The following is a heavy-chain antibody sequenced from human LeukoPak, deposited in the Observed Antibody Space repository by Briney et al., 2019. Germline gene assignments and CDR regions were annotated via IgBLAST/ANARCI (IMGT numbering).Heavy chain of an antibody. CDR1: GGSISSYY. CDR3: ARRVANAYYMDV. V-gene: IGHV4-59*01. CDR2: IYYRGST. D-gene: IGHD5-12*01. J-gene: IGHJ6*03. Sequence: SETLSLTCTVSGGSISSYYWSWIRQPPGKGLEWIGYIYYRGSTNYNPSLKSRVTISVDTSKNQFSLKLSSVTAADTAVYYCARRVANAYYMDVWGKGTTVTVSS.